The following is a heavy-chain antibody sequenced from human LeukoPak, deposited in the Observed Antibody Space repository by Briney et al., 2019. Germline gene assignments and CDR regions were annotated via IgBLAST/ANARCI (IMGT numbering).Heavy chain of an antibody. J-gene: IGHJ3*02. Sequence: GGSLRLSCAASGFTFTKYWMTWVRQAPGKGLEWVGNIKQDGSDKNYMDSVKGRFTISRDNSKNTLYLQMNSLRAEDTAVYYCAKAAGAFDIWGQGTMVTVSS. CDR1: GFTFTKYW. V-gene: IGHV3-7*01. CDR2: IKQDGSDK. CDR3: AKAAGAFDI.